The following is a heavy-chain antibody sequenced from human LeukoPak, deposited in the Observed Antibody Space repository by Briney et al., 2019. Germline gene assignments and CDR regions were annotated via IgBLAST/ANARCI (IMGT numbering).Heavy chain of an antibody. V-gene: IGHV3-15*01. CDR3: TTEAELRHYCTNGICYNFDC. CDR2: IKSKTDGGTT. J-gene: IGHJ4*02. D-gene: IGHD2-8*01. Sequence: GGSLRLSCAASGFTFTNAWMSWVRQAPGKGLEWVGLIKSKTDGGTTDYAAPVKGRFTISRDDSKNTLYLQMNSLKTEDTAVYYCTTEAELRHYCTNGICYNFDCWGQGTLVTVSS. CDR1: GFTFTNAW.